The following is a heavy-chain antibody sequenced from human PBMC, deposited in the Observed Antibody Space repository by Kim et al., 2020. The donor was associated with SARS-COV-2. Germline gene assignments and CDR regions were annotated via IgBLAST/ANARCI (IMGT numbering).Heavy chain of an antibody. V-gene: IGHV3-48*02. J-gene: IGHJ6*02. CDR2: ISSSSIYI. Sequence: GGSLRLSCAASGFTFTSYSMNWVRQAPGKGLEWVSYISSSSIYIYYADSVKGRFTISRDNAKNSLYLQRNSLRDEATAVYYCARDPAIGVYGMDVWGQGT. CDR1: GFTFTSYS. D-gene: IGHD3-3*01. CDR3: ARDPAIGVYGMDV.